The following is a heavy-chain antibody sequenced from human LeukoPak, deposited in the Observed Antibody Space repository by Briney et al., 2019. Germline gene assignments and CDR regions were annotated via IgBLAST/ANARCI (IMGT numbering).Heavy chain of an antibody. V-gene: IGHV1-8*01. D-gene: IGHD3-22*01. CDR1: GYSFTNYD. Sequence: ASVKLSFKASGYSFTNYDINWVRQAPGQGLEWMGWMNPNSGNTAYAQKFQGRVTMTRNTSISTAYMELSSLKSEDTAVYFCARADYDTSASTRKQIDYWGQGTLVTVSS. J-gene: IGHJ4*02. CDR2: MNPNSGNT. CDR3: ARADYDTSASTRKQIDY.